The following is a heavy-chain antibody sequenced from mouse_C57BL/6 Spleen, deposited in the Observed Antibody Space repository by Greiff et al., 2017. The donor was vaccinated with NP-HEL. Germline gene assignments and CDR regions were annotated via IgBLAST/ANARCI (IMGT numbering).Heavy chain of an antibody. J-gene: IGHJ3*01. V-gene: IGHV2-6*01. D-gene: IGHD2-4*01. CDR1: GFSLTSYG. CDR3: ASGGGLRQRCAY. CDR2: IWGVGST. Sequence: VQLQQSGPGLVAPSQSLSITCTVSGFSLTSYGVDWVRQSPGKGLEWLGVIWGVGSTNYNSALKSRLSISKDNSKSQVFLKMNSLQTDDTAMYYCASGGGLRQRCAYWGQGTLVTVSA.